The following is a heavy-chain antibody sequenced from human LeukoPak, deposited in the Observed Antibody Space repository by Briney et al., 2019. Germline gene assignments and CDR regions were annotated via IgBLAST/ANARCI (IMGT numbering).Heavy chain of an antibody. CDR1: GGTFSSYA. Sequence: ASVKVSCKASGGTFSSYAINWVRQAPGQGLEWMGWISAYTGHTNYAQKFQGRVTMTANTSTNTASMELRSLRSDDTAVYYCARPANLYYASDAFDLWGQGTMVTVSS. CDR3: ARPANLYYASDAFDL. D-gene: IGHD2-8*01. CDR2: ISAYTGHT. V-gene: IGHV1-18*01. J-gene: IGHJ3*01.